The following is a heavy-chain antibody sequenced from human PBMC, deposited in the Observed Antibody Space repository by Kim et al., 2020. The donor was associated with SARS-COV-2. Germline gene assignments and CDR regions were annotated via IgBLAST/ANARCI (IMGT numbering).Heavy chain of an antibody. D-gene: IGHD2-2*01. Sequence: SETLSLTCTVSGGSISSSSYYWGWIRQPPGKGLEWIGSIYYSGSTYYNPSLKSRVTISVDTSKNRFSLKLSSVTAADTAVYYCATSRVPAMGYFDYWGQGTLVTVSS. CDR2: IYYSGST. CDR1: GGSISSSSYY. CDR3: ATSRVPAMGYFDY. J-gene: IGHJ4*02. V-gene: IGHV4-39*01.